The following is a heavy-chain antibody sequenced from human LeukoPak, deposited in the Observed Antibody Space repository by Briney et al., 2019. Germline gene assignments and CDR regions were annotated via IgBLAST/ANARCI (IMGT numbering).Heavy chain of an antibody. CDR2: INHSGST. CDR3: ARVSVTGTTGLSPYYFDY. J-gene: IGHJ4*02. D-gene: IGHD1-7*01. Sequence: SETLSLTRAVYGGSFSGYYWSWIRQPPGKGLEWIGEINHSGSTNYNPSLKSRVTISVDTSKNQFSLKLSSVTAADTAVYYCARVSVTGTTGLSPYYFDYWAREPWSPSPQ. V-gene: IGHV4-34*01. CDR1: GGSFSGYY.